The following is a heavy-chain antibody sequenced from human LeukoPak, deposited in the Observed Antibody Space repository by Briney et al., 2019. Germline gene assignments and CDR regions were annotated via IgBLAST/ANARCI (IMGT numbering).Heavy chain of an antibody. Sequence: PSETLSLTCTVSGGSISSYYWSWIRQPPGKGLEWIGYSYYSGGTEYNPSLKSRVTISVDTSNNQFSLKLSSVTAADTAVYYCATLSRGYWGQGTLVTVSS. J-gene: IGHJ4*02. D-gene: IGHD2/OR15-2a*01. CDR1: GGSISSYY. V-gene: IGHV4-59*01. CDR3: ATLSRGY. CDR2: SYYSGGT.